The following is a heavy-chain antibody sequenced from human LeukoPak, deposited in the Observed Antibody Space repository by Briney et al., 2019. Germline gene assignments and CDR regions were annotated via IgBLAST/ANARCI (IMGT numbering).Heavy chain of an antibody. CDR2: IKQDGSEK. CDR1: GFTFSSYW. D-gene: IGHD3-3*01. V-gene: IGHV3-7*01. J-gene: IGHJ6*03. Sequence: GGSLRLSCAASGFTFSSYWMSWVRQAPGKGLEWVANIKQDGSEKYYVDSVKGRFTISRDNAKNSLYLQMNSLRAEDTAVYYCARYYNFWSGYPKNKYYYYMDVWGKGTTVTVSS. CDR3: ARYYNFWSGYPKNKYYYYMDV.